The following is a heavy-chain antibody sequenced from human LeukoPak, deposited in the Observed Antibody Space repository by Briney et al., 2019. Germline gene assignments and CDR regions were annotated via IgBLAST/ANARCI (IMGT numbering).Heavy chain of an antibody. D-gene: IGHD6-19*01. CDR1: GYNFISYG. J-gene: IGHJ4*02. Sequence: SVKVSCKASGYNFISYGISWVRQAPGQGLEWMGGIIPTFGTANYAQKFQGRVTITADKSTSTAYMELSSLRSEDTAVYYCATKPGYSSGWYGFLLYWGQGTLVTVSS. V-gene: IGHV1-69*06. CDR2: IIPTFGTA. CDR3: ATKPGYSSGWYGFLLY.